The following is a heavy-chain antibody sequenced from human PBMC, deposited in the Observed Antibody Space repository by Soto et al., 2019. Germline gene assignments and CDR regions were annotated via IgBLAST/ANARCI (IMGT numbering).Heavy chain of an antibody. Sequence: QVQLVQSGAEVKKPGASVKVSCKASGYTFTGYYIHWVRQAPGQGTDWMGWIIPKNGRTKYGQKFQDRVTMTRDTSISTAYMELSRLRSDDTAVYYCARGTFDNSGDYFAGWFDPWGQGTLVTVSS. V-gene: IGHV1-2*02. J-gene: IGHJ5*02. CDR1: GYTFTGYY. CDR3: ARGTFDNSGDYFAGWFDP. D-gene: IGHD3-22*01. CDR2: IIPKNGRT.